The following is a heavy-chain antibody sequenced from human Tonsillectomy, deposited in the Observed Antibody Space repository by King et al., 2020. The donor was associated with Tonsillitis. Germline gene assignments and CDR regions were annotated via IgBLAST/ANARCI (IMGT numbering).Heavy chain of an antibody. D-gene: IGHD1-26*01. Sequence: QLVQSGEGLVQAGGSLRLSCAASGFTFSSYAMHWVRQAPGKGLEFVSAISSDGDRTYYADSVKGRFTISRDNSKNTLYLQMGSLRAEDMAVYYCARAPRWELLPAPFDYWGQGTLVTVSS. CDR2: ISSDGDRT. J-gene: IGHJ4*02. CDR1: GFTFSSYA. V-gene: IGHV3-64*02. CDR3: ARAPRWELLPAPFDY.